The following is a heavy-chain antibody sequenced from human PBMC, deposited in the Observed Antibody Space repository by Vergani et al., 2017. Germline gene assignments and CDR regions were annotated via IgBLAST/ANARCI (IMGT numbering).Heavy chain of an antibody. J-gene: IGHJ6*02. Sequence: EVQLVESGGGLVKPGGSLRLSCAASGFTFSNAWMSWVRQAPGKGLEWVGRIKSKTDGGPTDYAAPVKGRFTISRDDSKNTLYLQMNSLKTEDTAVYYCTTVAHGMDVWGQGTTVTVSS. CDR1: GFTFSNAW. CDR2: IKSKTDGGPT. CDR3: TTVAHGMDV. V-gene: IGHV3-15*01.